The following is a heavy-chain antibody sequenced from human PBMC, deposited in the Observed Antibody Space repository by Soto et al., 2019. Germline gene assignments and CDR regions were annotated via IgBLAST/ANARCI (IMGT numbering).Heavy chain of an antibody. CDR1: GGSISSGDYY. Sequence: ASETLSLTCTVSGGSISSGDYYWSWIRQPPGKGLEWIGYIYYSGSTYYNPSLKSRVTISVDTSKNQFSLKLSSVTAADTAVYYCARERAYYDILTGYYLFDYWGQGTLVTVSS. CDR3: ARERAYYDILTGYYLFDY. D-gene: IGHD3-9*01. J-gene: IGHJ4*02. CDR2: IYYSGST. V-gene: IGHV4-30-4*01.